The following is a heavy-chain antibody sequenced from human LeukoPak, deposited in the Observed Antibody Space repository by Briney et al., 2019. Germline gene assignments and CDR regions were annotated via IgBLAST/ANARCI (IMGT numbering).Heavy chain of an antibody. J-gene: IGHJ6*03. Sequence: GGSLRLSCAASGFTFSGSAMHWVRQASGKGLEWVGRIRSKANSYATAYAASVKGRFTISRDDSKNTAYLQMNSLKTEDTAVYYCTRQVGGSGGSLYMDVWGKGTTVTVSS. D-gene: IGHD3-10*01. V-gene: IGHV3-73*01. CDR2: IRSKANSYAT. CDR3: TRQVGGSGGSLYMDV. CDR1: GFTFSGSA.